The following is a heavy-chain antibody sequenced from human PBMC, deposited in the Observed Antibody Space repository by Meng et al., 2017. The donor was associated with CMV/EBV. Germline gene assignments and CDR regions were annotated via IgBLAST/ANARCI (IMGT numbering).Heavy chain of an antibody. V-gene: IGHV3-15*01. Sequence: GGFLRLSCAASGFTFDDYGMSWVRQAPGKGLEWVARIKSKSVGGTTDYAAPVMGRFSISRDDSKNTLHLQMNSLKIEDTAVYYCTTEYYGSVFIYWGQGTMVTVSS. CDR2: IKSKSVGGTT. CDR1: GFTFDDYG. J-gene: IGHJ4*02. D-gene: IGHD3-10*01. CDR3: TTEYYGSVFIY.